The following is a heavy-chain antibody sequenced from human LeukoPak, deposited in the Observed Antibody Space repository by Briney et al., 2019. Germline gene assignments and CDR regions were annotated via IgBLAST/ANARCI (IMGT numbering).Heavy chain of an antibody. D-gene: IGHD6-19*01. CDR3: ARGTYNSGWYGIDY. CDR2: IYSGGTT. J-gene: IGHJ4*02. CDR1: GFAVSNSY. Sequence: GGSLRLSCAASGFAVSNSYMSWVRQAPGKGLEWVSVIYSGGTTYYADSVKGRFTISRDNSKNTVYLQMNNLRAEDTAVYYCARGTYNSGWYGIDYWGQGTLVTVSS. V-gene: IGHV3-53*01.